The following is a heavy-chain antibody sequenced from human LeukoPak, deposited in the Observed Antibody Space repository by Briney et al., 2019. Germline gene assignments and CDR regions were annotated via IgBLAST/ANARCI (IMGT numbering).Heavy chain of an antibody. Sequence: GGSLRLSCAASRFTFSSYGMHWVRQAPGKGLEWVAVISYDGSNKYYADSVKGRFTISRDNSKNTLYLQMNSLRAEDTAVYYCARDPDRYYFDYWGQGTLVTVSS. D-gene: IGHD1-14*01. CDR3: ARDPDRYYFDY. V-gene: IGHV3-30*03. CDR1: RFTFSSYG. J-gene: IGHJ4*02. CDR2: ISYDGSNK.